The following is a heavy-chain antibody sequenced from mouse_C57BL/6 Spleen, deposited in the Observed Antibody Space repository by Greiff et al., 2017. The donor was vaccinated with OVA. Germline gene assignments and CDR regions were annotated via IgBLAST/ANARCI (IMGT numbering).Heavy chain of an antibody. D-gene: IGHD4-1*02. V-gene: IGHV1-42*01. CDR2: INPSTGGT. CDR1: GYSFTGYY. Sequence: EVQVVESGPELVKPGASVKISCKASGYSFTGYYMNWVKQSPEKSLEWIGEINPSTGGTTYNQKFKAKATLTVDKSSSTAYMQLKSLTSEDSAVYYCARLVNSYFDYWGQGTTLTVSS. CDR3: ARLVNSYFDY. J-gene: IGHJ2*01.